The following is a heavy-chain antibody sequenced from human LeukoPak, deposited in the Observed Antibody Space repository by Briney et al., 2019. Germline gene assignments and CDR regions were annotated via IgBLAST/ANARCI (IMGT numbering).Heavy chain of an antibody. CDR3: ARSSPGHYPYYYYGMDV. V-gene: IGHV1-2*02. CDR2: INPNSGGT. D-gene: IGHD3-9*01. J-gene: IGHJ6*02. CDR1: GYTFTGYY. Sequence: ASVKVSCKASGYTFTGYYMHWVRQAPGQGLEGMGWINPNSGGTNYAQKFQGRVTMTRDTSISTAYMELSRLRSDDTAVYYCARSSPGHYPYYYYGMDVWGQGTTVTVSS.